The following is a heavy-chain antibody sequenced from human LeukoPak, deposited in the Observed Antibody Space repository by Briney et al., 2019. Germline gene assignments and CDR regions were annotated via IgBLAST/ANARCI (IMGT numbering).Heavy chain of an antibody. CDR2: FDPEDGEN. V-gene: IGHV1-24*01. D-gene: IGHD3-10*01. CDR1: GYTLTELP. CDR3: ARDGGSGSYYKSAGFDP. J-gene: IGHJ5*02. Sequence: ASVKVSCKVSGYTLTELPMHWVRQAPGKGLEWMGGFDPEDGENIYAQKFQGRVTITADESTSTAYMELSSLRSEDTAVYYCARDGGSGSYYKSAGFDPWGQGTLVTVSS.